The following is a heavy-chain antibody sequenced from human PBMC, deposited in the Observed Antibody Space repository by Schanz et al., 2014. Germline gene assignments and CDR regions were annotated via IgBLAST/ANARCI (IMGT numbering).Heavy chain of an antibody. CDR1: RFTVTNAW. D-gene: IGHD3-10*01. CDR2: ISGSGGST. Sequence: EVQLVASGGGLVQPGGSLRLSCAASRFTVTNAWMSWVRQAPGKGLEWVSAISGSGGSTYYADSVKGRFTISRDNSKNTLYLQMNSLRAEDTAVYYCAKGRFGELSAFDIWGQGTRVTVSS. J-gene: IGHJ3*02. CDR3: AKGRFGELSAFDI. V-gene: IGHV3-23*04.